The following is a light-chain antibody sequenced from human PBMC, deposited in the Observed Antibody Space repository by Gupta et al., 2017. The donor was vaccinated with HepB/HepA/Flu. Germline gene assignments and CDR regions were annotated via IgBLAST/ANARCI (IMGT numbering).Light chain of an antibody. CDR2: RNN. J-gene: IGLJ2*01. CDR1: SSNIGSNY. Sequence: QSVLTQPPSASETPGQRVTISCSGSSSNIGSNYVYWYQQLPVTAPKLLIYRNNQQPSGVPDGFSGSKSGTSASLAISGLRSEDEADYYCAAWDDSLSGVVFGGGTKLTVL. V-gene: IGLV1-47*01. CDR3: AAWDDSLSGVV.